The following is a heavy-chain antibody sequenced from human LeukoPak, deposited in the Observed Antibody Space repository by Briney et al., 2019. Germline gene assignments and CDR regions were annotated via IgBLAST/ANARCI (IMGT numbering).Heavy chain of an antibody. V-gene: IGHV3-11*01. CDR1: GFTFSDYY. J-gene: IGHJ4*02. CDR3: ARGTMASDF. CDR2: ISISGTTT. Sequence: GGSLRLSCAASGFTFSDYYMTWIRQTPGKGLEWVSYISISGTTTFYVDSVKGRFTISRDNTKNSLYLQMNSLRAEDTAMYYCARGTMASDFWGQGTLVTVSS. D-gene: IGHD3-10*01.